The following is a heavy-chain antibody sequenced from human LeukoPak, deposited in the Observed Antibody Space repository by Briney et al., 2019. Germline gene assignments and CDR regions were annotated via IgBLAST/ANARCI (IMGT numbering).Heavy chain of an antibody. J-gene: IGHJ6*03. CDR2: ISSSGII. V-gene: IGHV3-48*01. CDR3: ATEGGATAPDPYYYYVDV. Sequence: GGSLRLSCAASGFTFSTYSMNWVRQAPGKGLEWVSYISSSGIIYYADSVKGRFTISRDNAKSSLYLQMNSLRAEDTAVYYCATEGGATAPDPYYYYVDVWGKGTTVTVSS. CDR1: GFTFSTYS. D-gene: IGHD1-26*01.